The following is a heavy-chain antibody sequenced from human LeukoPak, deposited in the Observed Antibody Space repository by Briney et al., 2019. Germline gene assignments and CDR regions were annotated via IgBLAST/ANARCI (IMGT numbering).Heavy chain of an antibody. CDR3: ARDNKLRWFDP. Sequence: PGGSLRLSCAASGFTFSSYSMNWVRQAPGKGLEWVSSISSSSSYIYYADSVKGRFTISRDNVKNSLYLQMNSLRAEDTAVYYCARDNKLRWFDPWGQGTLVTVSS. CDR1: GFTFSSYS. V-gene: IGHV3-21*01. CDR2: ISSSSSYI. J-gene: IGHJ5*02. D-gene: IGHD1/OR15-1a*01.